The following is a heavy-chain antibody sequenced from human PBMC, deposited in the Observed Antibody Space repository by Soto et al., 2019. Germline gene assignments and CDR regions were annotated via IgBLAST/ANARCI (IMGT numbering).Heavy chain of an antibody. D-gene: IGHD2-2*01. CDR1: GYSFTSYW. J-gene: IGHJ4*02. CDR3: ARHGGRLIAPAY. V-gene: IGHV5-51*01. CDR2: IYPGDSYT. Sequence: PGESLKISCEASGYSFTSYWIGWVRQMPGKGLEWMGIIYPGDSYTRYSPSFQGQVAMSVDKSISTPYLQWNSLKASDTAMYYCARHGGRLIAPAYWGQGTLVTVSS.